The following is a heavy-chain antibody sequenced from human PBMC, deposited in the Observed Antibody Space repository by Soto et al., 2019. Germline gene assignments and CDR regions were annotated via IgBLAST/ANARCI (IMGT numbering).Heavy chain of an antibody. CDR1: GFTFSTYA. CDR3: AKESSGMGSTSNFYF. J-gene: IGHJ4*02. CDR2: LSGGGDRT. V-gene: IGHV3-23*01. D-gene: IGHD3-10*01. Sequence: GGSLRLSCAASGFTFSTYAMSWVRQAPGKGLEWVSALSGGGDRTHYADPVKGRFTISRDNSKNTLYLQMNSLRVEDTAIYYCAKESSGMGSTSNFYFWXQGTPVPVSS.